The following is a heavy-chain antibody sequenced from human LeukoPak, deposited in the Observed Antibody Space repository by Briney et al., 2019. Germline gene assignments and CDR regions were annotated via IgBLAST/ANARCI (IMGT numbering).Heavy chain of an antibody. D-gene: IGHD6-13*01. CDR3: ARENVRGAAAGTFNY. J-gene: IGHJ4*02. CDR2: ISSSSSTI. V-gene: IGHV3-48*01. Sequence: GGSLRLSCAASGFTFSSYAMNWVRQAPGKGLEWVSYISSSSSTIYYADSVKGRFTISRDNAKNSLYLQMNSLRAEDTAVYYCARENVRGAAAGTFNYWGQGTLVTVSS. CDR1: GFTFSSYA.